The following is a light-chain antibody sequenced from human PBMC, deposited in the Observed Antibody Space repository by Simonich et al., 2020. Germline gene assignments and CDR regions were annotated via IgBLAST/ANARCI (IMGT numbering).Light chain of an antibody. Sequence: DIVMTQSPDSLAVSLGERATINCKSSQSVLYSSNNKNYLAWYQQKQGQPPKLPIYWESTREAGFPDRFSGSGSGTDFTLTISSLQAEDVAVYYCQQYYSTPYTFGQGTKLEIK. J-gene: IGKJ2*01. V-gene: IGKV4-1*01. CDR1: QSVLYSSNNKNY. CDR2: WES. CDR3: QQYYSTPYT.